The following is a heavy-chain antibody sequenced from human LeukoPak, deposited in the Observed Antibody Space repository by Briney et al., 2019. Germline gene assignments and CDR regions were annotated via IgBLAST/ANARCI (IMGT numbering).Heavy chain of an antibody. CDR1: GFTFSSYG. V-gene: IGHV3-30*18. CDR3: AKERAAAGTSFDY. J-gene: IGHJ4*02. Sequence: GRSLRLSCAASGFTFSSYGMHWVRQAPGKGLEWVAVISYDGSNKYYADSVKGRFTISRDNSKSTLYLQMNSLRAEDTAVYYCAKERAAAGTSFDYWGQGTLVTVSS. CDR2: ISYDGSNK. D-gene: IGHD6-13*01.